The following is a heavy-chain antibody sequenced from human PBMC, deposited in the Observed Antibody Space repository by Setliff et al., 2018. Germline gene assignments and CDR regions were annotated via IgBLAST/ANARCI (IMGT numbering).Heavy chain of an antibody. CDR3: STELGE. Sequence: GWSLRLSCVGSGFTFSSHWLDWVRQAPGKGLEWVTNINQYGTEKYYVDSVKGRFSVSRDNAKNSLYLQVNSLRVEDTGVYYCSTELGEWGQGTPVTVS. J-gene: IGHJ4*02. D-gene: IGHD3-16*01. CDR1: GFTFSSHW. CDR2: INQYGTEK. V-gene: IGHV3-7*01.